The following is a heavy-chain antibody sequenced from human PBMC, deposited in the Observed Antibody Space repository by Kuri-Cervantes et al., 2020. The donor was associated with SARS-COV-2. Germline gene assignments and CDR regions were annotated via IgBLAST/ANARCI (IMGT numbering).Heavy chain of an antibody. Sequence: ASVKVSCKASGYTLTDYYMHWVRQAPGQGLEWMGWINPNSGGTNYAQKFQGRVTMTRDTSISTAYMELSRLRSDDTAVYYCARDRGRTTVTTYNTFDYWGQGTLVTVSS. J-gene: IGHJ4*02. D-gene: IGHD4-17*01. CDR1: GYTLTDYY. V-gene: IGHV1-2*02. CDR2: INPNSGGT. CDR3: ARDRGRTTVTTYNTFDY.